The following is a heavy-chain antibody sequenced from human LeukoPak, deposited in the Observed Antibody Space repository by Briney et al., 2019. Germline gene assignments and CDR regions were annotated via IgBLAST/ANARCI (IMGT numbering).Heavy chain of an antibody. Sequence: SETLSLTCAVYGGSFSGYYWSWIRQPPGKGLEWIGEINHSGSTNYNPSLKSRVTISVDTSKNQFSLKLSSVTAADTAVYYCARGRTMVRGVPWYYFDYWGQGTLVTVSS. CDR3: ARGRTMVRGVPWYYFDY. V-gene: IGHV4-34*01. J-gene: IGHJ4*02. CDR1: GGSFSGYY. CDR2: INHSGST. D-gene: IGHD3-10*01.